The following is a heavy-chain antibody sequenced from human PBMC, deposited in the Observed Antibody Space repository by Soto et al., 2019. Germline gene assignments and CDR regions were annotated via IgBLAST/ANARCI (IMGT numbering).Heavy chain of an antibody. Sequence: QVQLVQSGAEVKEPGASVTVSCRASGDRFTDYYMHWVRQAPGQGLEWMGWINPNSDVTKYAQKFQGWVTMTRDTSIVTVYMQLSRLRFDDTAIYYCARESGGATATLDYYYFYMDVWGTGTTVTVSS. CDR3: ARESGGATATLDYYYFYMDV. CDR1: GDRFTDYY. J-gene: IGHJ6*03. D-gene: IGHD5-12*01. V-gene: IGHV1-2*04. CDR2: INPNSDVT.